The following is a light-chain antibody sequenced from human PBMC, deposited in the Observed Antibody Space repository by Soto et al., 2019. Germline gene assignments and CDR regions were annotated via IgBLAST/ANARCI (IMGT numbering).Light chain of an antibody. J-gene: IGLJ1*01. CDR2: EVY. Sequence: QSALTQPPSVSGSPGQSVTISCTGTSSDVDIYNRVSWYQQPPGTAPRLMIYEVYNRPPGVPDRYSGSKSGNTASLIISGLQAEDEADYFSTLFTVSGTFVFGTGTKVNVL. V-gene: IGLV2-18*01. CDR3: TLFTVSGTFV. CDR1: SSDVDIYNR.